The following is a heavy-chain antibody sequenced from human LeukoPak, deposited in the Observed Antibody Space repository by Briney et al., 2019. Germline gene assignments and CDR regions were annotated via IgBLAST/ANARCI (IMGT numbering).Heavy chain of an antibody. J-gene: IGHJ6*02. D-gene: IGHD3-9*01. V-gene: IGHV3-30*18. CDR3: AKDPIKRITIFFTGMDV. CDR2: ISYDGSNK. CDR1: GFTFSSYG. Sequence: GGSLRLSCAASGFTFSSYGMHWVRQAPGKGLEWVAVISYDGSNKYYADSVKGRFTISRDNSKNTLYLQMNSLRAEDTAVYYCAKDPIKRITIFFTGMDVWGQGTTVTVSS.